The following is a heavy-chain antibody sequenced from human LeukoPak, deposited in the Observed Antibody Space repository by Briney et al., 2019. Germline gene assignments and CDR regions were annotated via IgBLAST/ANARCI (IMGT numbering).Heavy chain of an antibody. CDR2: IIPIFGIA. Sequence: ASVKVSCKASGGTFSSYAISWVRQDPGQGLEWMGRIIPIFGIANYAQKFQGRVTITADKSTSTAYMELSSLRSEDTAVYYCALINSGYDYLAYSSSQNWFDPWGQGTLVTVSS. V-gene: IGHV1-69*04. CDR3: ALINSGYDYLAYSSSQNWFDP. J-gene: IGHJ5*02. D-gene: IGHD5-12*01. CDR1: GGTFSSYA.